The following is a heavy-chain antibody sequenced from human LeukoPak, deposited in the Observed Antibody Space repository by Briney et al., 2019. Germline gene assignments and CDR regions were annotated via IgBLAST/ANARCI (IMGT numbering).Heavy chain of an antibody. J-gene: IGHJ3*02. Sequence: GASVKVSCKAPGGTFSSYAISWVRQAPGQGLEWMGGIVPIFGTANYAQKFQGRVTITADESTSTAYMELSSLRSEDTAVYYCARDPGIAAAGTTFDIWGQGTMVTVSS. CDR3: ARDPGIAAAGTTFDI. V-gene: IGHV1-69*13. D-gene: IGHD6-13*01. CDR2: IVPIFGTA. CDR1: GGTFSSYA.